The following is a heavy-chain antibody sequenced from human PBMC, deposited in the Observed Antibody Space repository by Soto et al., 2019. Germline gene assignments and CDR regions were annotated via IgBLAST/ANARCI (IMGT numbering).Heavy chain of an antibody. CDR3: AKETVEATYSFYGMDV. D-gene: IGHD7-27*01. Sequence: PGGSLRLSCAASGFSFDSYSMHWVRQAPGKGLEWVTTVSSDSKNKYYIDSVEGRFTISRDNSKKMLYLQMNSLRHEDMAVYYCAKETVEATYSFYGMDVWGPGTTVTVSS. V-gene: IGHV3-30*18. J-gene: IGHJ6*02. CDR2: VSSDSKNK. CDR1: GFSFDSYS.